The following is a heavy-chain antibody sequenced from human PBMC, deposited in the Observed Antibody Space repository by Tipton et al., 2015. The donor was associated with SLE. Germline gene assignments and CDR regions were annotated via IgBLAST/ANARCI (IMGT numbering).Heavy chain of an antibody. Sequence: TLSLTCTVSGGPISSYYWSWIRQPPGKGLEWIGYIYTSGSTNYNPSLKSRVTISVDTSKNQFSLRLSSVTAADTAVYYCARDRADFDIWGQGTMVTVSS. D-gene: IGHD1-26*01. CDR2: IYTSGST. CDR3: ARDRADFDI. J-gene: IGHJ3*02. V-gene: IGHV4-4*09. CDR1: GGPISSYY.